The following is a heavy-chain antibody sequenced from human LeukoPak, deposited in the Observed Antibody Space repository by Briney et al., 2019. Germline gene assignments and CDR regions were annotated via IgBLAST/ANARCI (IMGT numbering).Heavy chain of an antibody. CDR1: GYTFTGYY. D-gene: IGHD5-12*01. J-gene: IGHJ3*02. V-gene: IGHV1-2*02. CDR2: INPNSGGT. CDR3: ARGNSGYDGDAFDI. Sequence: EASVKVSCKASGYTFTGYYMHWVRQAPGQGLEWMGWINPNSGGTNYAQKFQGRVTMTRDTSISTAYMELSRLRSDDTAVYYCARGNSGYDGDAFDIWGQGTMVTVSS.